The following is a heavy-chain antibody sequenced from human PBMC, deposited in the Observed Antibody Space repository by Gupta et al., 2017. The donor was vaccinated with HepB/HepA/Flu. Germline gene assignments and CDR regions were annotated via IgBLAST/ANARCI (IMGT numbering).Heavy chain of an antibody. CDR1: GGSISSGGYY. V-gene: IGHV4-31*03. CDR2: ISYSGST. Sequence: QVQLQESGPGLVKPSQTLSLTCTVSGGSISSGGYYWSWIRQHPGKGLEWIGYISYSGSTYYNPSLNSRVTISVDTSKNQFSLKLSSVTAADTAVYYCATRSLEYSSSHDAFDIWGQGTMVTVSS. D-gene: IGHD6-6*01. J-gene: IGHJ3*02. CDR3: ATRSLEYSSSHDAFDI.